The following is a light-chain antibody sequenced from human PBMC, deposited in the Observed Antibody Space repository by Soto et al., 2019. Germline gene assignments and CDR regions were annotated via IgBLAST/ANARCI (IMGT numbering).Light chain of an antibody. J-gene: IGKJ1*01. CDR3: QQRSNWPPT. CDR1: QSVSSY. Sequence: EIVLTQSPATLSLSPGDRATLSCRASQSVSSYLAWYQQKPGQAPRLLIYDASNRATGIPARFSGSGSGTDFTRTISSLEPEDFAVYYCQQRSNWPPTFGQGTKVEIK. V-gene: IGKV3-11*01. CDR2: DAS.